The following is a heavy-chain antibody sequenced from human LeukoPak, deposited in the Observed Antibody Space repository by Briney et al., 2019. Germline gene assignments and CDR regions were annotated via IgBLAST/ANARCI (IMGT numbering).Heavy chain of an antibody. V-gene: IGHV4-59*01. Sequence: SETLSLTCTVSGGSISSYYWSWIRQPPGKGLEWIGYTHYSGSTNYNPSLQSRVTISIDSSKNQFSLKLSSVTAADTAVYYCARDGPHVAQGWFDPWGQGSLVTVSS. CDR1: GGSISSYY. D-gene: IGHD5-12*01. J-gene: IGHJ5*02. CDR2: THYSGST. CDR3: ARDGPHVAQGWFDP.